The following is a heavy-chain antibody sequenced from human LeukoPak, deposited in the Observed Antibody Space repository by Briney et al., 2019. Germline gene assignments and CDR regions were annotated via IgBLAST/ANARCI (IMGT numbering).Heavy chain of an antibody. CDR1: GISVSNYY. CDR2: IYSGGNT. Sequence: GGSLRLSCAVSGISVSNYYMSWVRQAPGKGLEWVSVIYSGGNTYYADSVKGRFTISRDNSKNTLYLQMNSLRAEDTAVFYCARVGGGGDYFDYWGQGTLVTVSS. V-gene: IGHV3-66*01. J-gene: IGHJ4*02. CDR3: ARVGGGGDYFDY. D-gene: IGHD2-15*01.